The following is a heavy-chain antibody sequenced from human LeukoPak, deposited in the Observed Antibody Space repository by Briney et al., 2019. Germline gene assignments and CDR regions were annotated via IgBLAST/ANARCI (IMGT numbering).Heavy chain of an antibody. CDR2: IYSASST. CDR1: GFTVSSNH. D-gene: IGHD5-18*01. V-gene: IGHV3-53*01. CDR3: ARGGRGYSYGNLDY. J-gene: IGHJ4*02. Sequence: TGGSLRLSCEASGFTVSSNHMSWVRQAPGKGLEWVSIIYSASSTYYADSVKGRFTISRDSSKNMMYLQMNSLRAEDTAVYYCARGGRGYSYGNLDYWGQGTLVTVSS.